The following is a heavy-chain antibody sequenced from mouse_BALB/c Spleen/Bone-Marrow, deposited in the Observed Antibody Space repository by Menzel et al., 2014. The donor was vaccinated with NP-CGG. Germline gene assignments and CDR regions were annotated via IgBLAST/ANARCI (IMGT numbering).Heavy chain of an antibody. J-gene: IGHJ4*01. Sequence: VKLMESGTELVKPGASVKLSCKASGYTFXTYYIYWVKQRAGQGLEWIGEINPSNGGTNFNEKYKSKATLTVDKSSSTSYMQLSSLTSEDSAVYYCTRDGHNYYAMDYWGQGTSVTVSS. D-gene: IGHD2-3*01. CDR2: INPSNGGT. CDR1: GYTFXTYY. CDR3: TRDGHNYYAMDY. V-gene: IGHV1-53*01.